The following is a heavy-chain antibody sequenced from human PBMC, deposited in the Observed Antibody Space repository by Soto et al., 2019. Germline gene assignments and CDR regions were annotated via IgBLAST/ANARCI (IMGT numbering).Heavy chain of an antibody. Sequence: EVQLVESGGGLVKPGGSLRLSCVASGFTFSTYDMNWVRQAPGKGLEWVSSISGSSNYIYYADSVKGRFTISRDNAKNSLYLQVNSLRADDTAVYYCARDSSPNYNDYYGMDVWGQGTTVTVSS. J-gene: IGHJ6*02. D-gene: IGHD6-13*01. V-gene: IGHV3-21*01. CDR3: ARDSSPNYNDYYGMDV. CDR2: ISGSSNYI. CDR1: GFTFSTYD.